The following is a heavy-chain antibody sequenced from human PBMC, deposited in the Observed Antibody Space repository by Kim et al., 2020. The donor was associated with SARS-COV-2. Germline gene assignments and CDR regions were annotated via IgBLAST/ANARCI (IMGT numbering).Heavy chain of an antibody. CDR1: GFTFSDYG. CDR3: ARDTSNWYTLNGRDV. Sequence: GGSLRLSCEASGFTFSDYGIHWVRQAPGKGLEWLTVIWYDGSQKYYADSVKGRFTISRDNSKNTVYLQIDSLRAEDTAVYYCARDTSNWYTLNGRDVWGQGTTVTVS. V-gene: IGHV3-33*01. J-gene: IGHJ6*02. CDR2: IWYDGSQK. D-gene: IGHD6-13*01.